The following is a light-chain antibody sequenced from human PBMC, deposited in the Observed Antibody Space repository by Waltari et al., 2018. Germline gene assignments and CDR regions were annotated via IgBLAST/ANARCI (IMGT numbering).Light chain of an antibody. J-gene: IGKJ1*01. V-gene: IGKV4-1*01. Sequence: DIVMAQSPDSLAVSLGERATINCGPSQSVLSTSTGKSYLALYQQKPGQPPKLLIYWASTRESGVPDRFSGSGSGTDFTLTISSLQAEDVAVYYCQQYYDTPWTFGQGTKVEIK. CDR1: QSVLSTSTGKSY. CDR2: WAS. CDR3: QQYYDTPWT.